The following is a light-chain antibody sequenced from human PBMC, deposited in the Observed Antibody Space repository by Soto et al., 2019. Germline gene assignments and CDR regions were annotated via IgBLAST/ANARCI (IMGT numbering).Light chain of an antibody. CDR1: SSDVGGYNY. Sequence: QSALTQPASVSGSPGQSIIISCTGTSSDVGGYNYVSWYQQHPGKAPKLMIYDVSTRPSGVSNRFSGSKSGNTASLTISGLQAEDEADYYCSSYTTSSTVVFGGGTKLTVL. CDR3: SSYTTSSTVV. J-gene: IGLJ2*01. V-gene: IGLV2-14*01. CDR2: DVS.